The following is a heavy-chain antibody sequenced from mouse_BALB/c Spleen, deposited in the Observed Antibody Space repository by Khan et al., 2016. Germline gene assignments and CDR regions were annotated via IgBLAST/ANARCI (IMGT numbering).Heavy chain of an antibody. J-gene: IGHJ1*01. CDR3: TRDGYFDV. Sequence: QLEESGGGLVQPGGSMKLSCVASGFTFSNYWMNWVRQSPEKGLEWVAKIRLKSNNYATHYAESVKGRFTISRDDSKSSVHLQMNNLRAEDTGIYYCTRDGYFDVWGAGTTVTVSS. CDR1: GFTFSNYW. CDR2: IRLKSNNYAT. V-gene: IGHV6-6*02.